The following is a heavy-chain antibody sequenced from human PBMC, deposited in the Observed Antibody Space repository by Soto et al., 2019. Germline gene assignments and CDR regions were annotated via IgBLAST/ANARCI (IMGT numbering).Heavy chain of an antibody. V-gene: IGHV3-7*01. J-gene: IGHJ4*02. D-gene: IGHD1-1*01. Sequence: GGSLRLSCAASGFTFSRYWMTWVRQAPGTGLEWVANINQDGSEKYYVDSVRGRFTISRDNAKNSLYLEMNSLRAEDSAVYYCVRDVHYFDYWGQGTLGTVSS. CDR1: GFTFSRYW. CDR3: VRDVHYFDY. CDR2: INQDGSEK.